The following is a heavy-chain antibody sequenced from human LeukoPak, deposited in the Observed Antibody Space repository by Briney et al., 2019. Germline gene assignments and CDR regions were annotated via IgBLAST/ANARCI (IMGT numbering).Heavy chain of an antibody. J-gene: IGHJ4*02. CDR3: AGGCSSTSCPLVY. CDR1: GFTFSSYG. V-gene: IGHV3-30*03. D-gene: IGHD2-2*01. Sequence: GRSLRLSCAASGFTFSSYGMHWGRQAPGKGLEWVAVISYDGSNKYYADSVKGRFTISRDNSKNTLYLQMNSLRAEDTAVYYCAGGCSSTSCPLVYWGQGTLVTVSS. CDR2: ISYDGSNK.